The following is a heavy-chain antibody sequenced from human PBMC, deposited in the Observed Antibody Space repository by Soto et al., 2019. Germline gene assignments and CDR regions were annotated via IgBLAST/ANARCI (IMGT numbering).Heavy chain of an antibody. Sequence: GGSLRLSCAASGFTFSSYAMSWVRQAPGKGLEWVSAVTGSGGTTYYADSVEGRFTISRDNSKNTVYLQMNSLRADDTAVYYCAKDPFSGWFDYWGHGTPVTVSS. V-gene: IGHV3-23*01. CDR2: VTGSGGTT. J-gene: IGHJ4*01. CDR1: GFTFSSYA. D-gene: IGHD6-19*01. CDR3: AKDPFSGWFDY.